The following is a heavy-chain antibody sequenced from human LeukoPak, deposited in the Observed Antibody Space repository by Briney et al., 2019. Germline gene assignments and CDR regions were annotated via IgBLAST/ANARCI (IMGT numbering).Heavy chain of an antibody. D-gene: IGHD2-2*01. V-gene: IGHV3-7*03. J-gene: IGHJ4*02. CDR1: GFNFDNFW. CDR3: VKLSYYCSSTSCSHFDY. Sequence: GGSLRLSCAASGFNFDNFWMSWVRQAPGKGLEWVANIREDGGKQNYVDSVKGRFTISRDSSKNTLYLQMNSLRAEDTAVYYCVKLSYYCSSTSCSHFDYWGQGTLVTVSS. CDR2: IREDGGKQ.